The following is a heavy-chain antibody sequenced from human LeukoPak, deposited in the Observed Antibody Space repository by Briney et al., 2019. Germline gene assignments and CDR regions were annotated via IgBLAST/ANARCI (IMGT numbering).Heavy chain of an antibody. Sequence: GGSLRLSCAASGFSLSNVWMNWVRQAPGKGLEWVGRILSKTSGGTTDYATPVKGRFTISRDDSKNMLYLHMNSLQIEDTAVYYCADYYASGSYPPWGQGTLVTVSS. D-gene: IGHD3-10*01. CDR3: ADYYASGSYPP. CDR1: GFSLSNVW. V-gene: IGHV3-15*07. CDR2: ILSKTSGGTT. J-gene: IGHJ5*02.